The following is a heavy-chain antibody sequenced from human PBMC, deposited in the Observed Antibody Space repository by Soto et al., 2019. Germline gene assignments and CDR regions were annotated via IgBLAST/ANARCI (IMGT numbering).Heavy chain of an antibody. CDR3: ARKQPGCQIGWAWDLDI. D-gene: IGHD1-26*01. V-gene: IGHV1-3*01. Sequence: QVQLVQSGAEVKKPGASVKVSCRASGYTFTTYTLLWVRQAPGQRLEWMAWINPGNGDTKYSQNFQGRVTATRDTYASTAYMEMCSLRSEDTATYYCARKQPGCQIGWAWDLDIWGQGTMVTVSS. J-gene: IGHJ3*02. CDR1: GYTFTTYT. CDR2: INPGNGDT.